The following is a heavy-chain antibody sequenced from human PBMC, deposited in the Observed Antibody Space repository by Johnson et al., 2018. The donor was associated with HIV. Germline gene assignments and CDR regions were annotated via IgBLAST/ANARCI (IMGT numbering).Heavy chain of an antibody. CDR1: GFSFSNYA. CDR3: AREGALWAYDAFDI. J-gene: IGHJ3*02. CDR2: IQFDGSHK. V-gene: IGHV3-30*02. D-gene: IGHD7-27*01. Sequence: QVQLVESGGGVVQPGGSLRLTCKASGFSFSNYAIHWVRQAPGKGLEWVTFIQFDGSHKYSADFVKGRFTISRDNSKNTLYLQMNSLRAEDTAVYYCAREGALWAYDAFDIWGQGTMVTVSS.